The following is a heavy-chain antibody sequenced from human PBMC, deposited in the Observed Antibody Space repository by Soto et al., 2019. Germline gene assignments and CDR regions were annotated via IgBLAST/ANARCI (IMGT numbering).Heavy chain of an antibody. J-gene: IGHJ4*02. Sequence: ASVKVSCKASGYTFTSCYMHWVRQAPGQGLEWMGIINPSGGSTSYAQKFQGRVTMTRDTSTSTVYMELSSLRSEDTAVYYCARAQGMAFGVVIIGDYWGQGTLVTVS. CDR2: INPSGGST. D-gene: IGHD3-3*01. CDR1: GYTFTSCY. V-gene: IGHV1-46*01. CDR3: ARAQGMAFGVVIIGDY.